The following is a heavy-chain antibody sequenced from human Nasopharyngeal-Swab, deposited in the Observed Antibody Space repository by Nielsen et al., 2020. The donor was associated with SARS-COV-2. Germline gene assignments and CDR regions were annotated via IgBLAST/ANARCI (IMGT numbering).Heavy chain of an antibody. J-gene: IGHJ5*02. D-gene: IGHD1-1*01. V-gene: IGHV3-15*01. Sequence: WIRQPPGKGLEWVGRIKSSTDGGTTDYIAPVKGRFNISRDDSKNTLYLQMTSLKTEDTAVYYCAADDVGSFSWGQGTLVTVS. CDR3: AADDVGSFS. CDR2: IKSSTDGGTT.